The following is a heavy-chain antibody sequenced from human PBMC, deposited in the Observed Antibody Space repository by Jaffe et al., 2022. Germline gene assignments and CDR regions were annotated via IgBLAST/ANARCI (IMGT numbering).Heavy chain of an antibody. D-gene: IGHD2-21*01. CDR1: GHSVSSNYQ. J-gene: IGHJ4*02. CDR3: ARRPNCGGGSCHPFDY. CDR2: FHRSDNI. Sequence: QVQLQESGPGLVKPSETLSLTCAVSGHSVSSNYQWGWIRQPPGKGLEWIGNFHRSDNIYYNPSLKSRVTISIDTSKNQFSLKLTSVTAADTAVYYCARRPNCGGGSCHPFDYWGQGALVTVSS. V-gene: IGHV4-38-2*01.